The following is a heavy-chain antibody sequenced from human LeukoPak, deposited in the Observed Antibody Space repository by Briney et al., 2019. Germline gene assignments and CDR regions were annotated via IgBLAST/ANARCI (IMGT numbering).Heavy chain of an antibody. CDR3: ARDVSNSLGCFDP. V-gene: IGHV3-30-3*01. CDR1: GFTFSSYA. Sequence: GGSLRLSCAASGFTFSSYAMHWVRQAPGKGLEWVAVMSHDGSRKYYADSVKGRFTISRDNSKSTMYLQMNSLRAEDTAVYYCARDVSNSLGCFDPWGQGTLVTVSS. J-gene: IGHJ5*02. D-gene: IGHD7-27*01. CDR2: MSHDGSRK.